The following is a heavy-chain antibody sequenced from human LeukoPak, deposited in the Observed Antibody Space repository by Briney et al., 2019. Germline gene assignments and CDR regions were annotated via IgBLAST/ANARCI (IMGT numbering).Heavy chain of an antibody. V-gene: IGHV3-23*01. D-gene: IGHD6-19*01. CDR2: ISGGGGGA. J-gene: IGHJ4*02. CDR1: GFTFSNYA. CDR3: VKGPRPDITVAHAVEN. Sequence: GGSLRLSCAGSGFTFSNYALIWVRRPPGKGLEWVSAISGGGGGAHYADAVRGRFTVSRDNSKNTLFLQMNTVRAEDTAVYYCVKGPRPDITVAHAVENWGQGTLVTVSP.